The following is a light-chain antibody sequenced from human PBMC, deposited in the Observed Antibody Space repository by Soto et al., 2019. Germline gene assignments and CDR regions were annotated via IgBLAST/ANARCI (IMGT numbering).Light chain of an antibody. CDR3: QQYNNWPPVT. CDR1: QSVSSSY. V-gene: IGKV3-20*01. CDR2: GAS. J-gene: IGKJ3*01. Sequence: IVLTHSPGTLSFSPWQRSTLSFSSSQSVSSSYLAWYQQKPGQAPRLLIYGASSRATGIPDRFSGSGSGTDFTLTISSLQSEDFAVYFCQQYNNWPPVTFGPGTKVDI.